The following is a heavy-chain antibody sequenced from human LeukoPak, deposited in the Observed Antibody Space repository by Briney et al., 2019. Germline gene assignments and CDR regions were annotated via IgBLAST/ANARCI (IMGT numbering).Heavy chain of an antibody. Sequence: GGSLRLSCAGSGFIFSDYYMSWIRQAPGKGLEWVSYISSSSNNIYYADSVKGRFTISWDNAKNSLYLQMNSLRAEDTAVYYCARSQWNPGKTTQTTWGQGTLVTVSS. CDR2: ISSSSNNI. D-gene: IGHD1-1*01. CDR3: ARSQWNPGKTTQTT. J-gene: IGHJ5*02. V-gene: IGHV3-11*01. CDR1: GFIFSDYY.